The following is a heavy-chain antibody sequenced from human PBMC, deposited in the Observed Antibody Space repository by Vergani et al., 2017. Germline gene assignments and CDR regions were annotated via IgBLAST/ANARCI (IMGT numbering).Heavy chain of an antibody. V-gene: IGHV3-73*01. CDR3: TTWQWPVCIDY. Sequence: EVHLVESGGGLVQPGGSLKLSCAASGFTFSGSAMHWVRQASGKGLEWVGRIRSKADTYATAYAASVKGRFTISRDDSKNTAYLQMNSLKTEDTAVYYCTTWQWPVCIDYWGQGTLVTVSS. D-gene: IGHD6-19*01. CDR2: IRSKADTYAT. CDR1: GFTFSGSA. J-gene: IGHJ4*02.